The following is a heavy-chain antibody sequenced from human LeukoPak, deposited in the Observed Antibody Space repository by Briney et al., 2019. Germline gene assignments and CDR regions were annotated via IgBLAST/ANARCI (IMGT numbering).Heavy chain of an antibody. CDR1: GGTFSSYA. CDR3: ARGEDQYQLLIPLDY. Sequence: ASVKVSCKASGGTFSSYAISWVRQAPGQGLEWMGGIIPLFRTVNYAQKFQGRVTITADDSTSTAYMELSSLTSEDTAVYYCARGEDQYQLLIPLDYWGQGTLVTVSS. J-gene: IGHJ4*02. CDR2: IIPLFRTV. V-gene: IGHV1-69*13. D-gene: IGHD2-2*01.